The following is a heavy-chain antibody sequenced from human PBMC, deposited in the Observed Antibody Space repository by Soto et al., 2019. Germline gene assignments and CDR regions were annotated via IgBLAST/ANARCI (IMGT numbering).Heavy chain of an antibody. D-gene: IGHD2-8*01. CDR3: ARGDSTDCSNGVCSFFYNHDMDV. CDR2: INPESGGT. J-gene: IGHJ6*02. CDR1: GYSFTDYH. V-gene: IGHV1-2*04. Sequence: ASVKVSCKASGYSFTDYHIHWVRQAPGQGLEWLGRINPESGGTSTAQKFQGWVTMTTDTSISTASMELTRLTSDDTAIYYCARGDSTDCSNGVCSFFYNHDMDVWGQGXTVTVPS.